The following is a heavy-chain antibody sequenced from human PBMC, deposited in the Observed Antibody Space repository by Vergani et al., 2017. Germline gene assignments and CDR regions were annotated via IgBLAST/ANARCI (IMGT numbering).Heavy chain of an antibody. V-gene: IGHV1-69-2*01. CDR2: VDPEDGET. J-gene: IGHJ6*02. Sequence: EVQLVQSGAEVKKPGATMKISCKVSGYTFTDHYMHWVKQAPGKGLEWMGLVDPEDGETIYAEKCKGRVTIAADTSTDTAHLELSSLRSEATAVYYCATPQTVTTGSMDVWGQGTTVIVSS. D-gene: IGHD4-17*01. CDR3: ATPQTVTTGSMDV. CDR1: GYTFTDHY.